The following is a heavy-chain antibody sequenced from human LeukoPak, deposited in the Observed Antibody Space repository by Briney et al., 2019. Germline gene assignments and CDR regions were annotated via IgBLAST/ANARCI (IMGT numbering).Heavy chain of an antibody. J-gene: IGHJ3*01. V-gene: IGHV3-7*03. CDR1: GFTFRSYW. CDR2: IKQDGSEK. CDR3: VKRLTLGDLSIKGAFPL. Sequence: GGSLRLSCVISGFTFRSYWMSWVRQAPGKGLEWVANIKQDGSEKYYVDSVKGRFTISRDNAKNSLYLQMNSLRVEDSAMYYCVKRLTLGDLSIKGAFPLWGQGTMVTVAS. D-gene: IGHD3-16*02.